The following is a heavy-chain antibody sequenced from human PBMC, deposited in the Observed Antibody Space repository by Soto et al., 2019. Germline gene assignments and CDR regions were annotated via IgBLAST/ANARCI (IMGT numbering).Heavy chain of an antibody. J-gene: IGHJ4*02. CDR2: ISYDGSNK. Sequence: GGSLRLSCAASGFTFSSYGMHWVRQAPGKGLEWVAVISYDGSNKYYADSVKGRFTISRDNSKNTLYLQMNSLRAEDTAVYYCAKDVDGYNGGFDYWGQGTLVTVSS. D-gene: IGHD2-8*01. CDR3: AKDVDGYNGGFDY. V-gene: IGHV3-30*18. CDR1: GFTFSSYG.